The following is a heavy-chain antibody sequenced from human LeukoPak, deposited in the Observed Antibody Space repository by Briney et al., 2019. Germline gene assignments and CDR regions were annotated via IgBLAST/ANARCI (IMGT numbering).Heavy chain of an antibody. CDR2: IKQDGSEK. CDR1: GFTFTNYW. J-gene: IGHJ4*02. Sequence: GGSLRPSCAASGFTFTNYWMAWVRQAPGKGLEWVANIKQDGSEKYYVDSVKGRFTISRDNAENSVYLQMNSLRAEDTAVYYCVKSRLGDYWGQGTLVTVSS. D-gene: IGHD5-12*01. CDR3: VKSRLGDY. V-gene: IGHV3-7*01.